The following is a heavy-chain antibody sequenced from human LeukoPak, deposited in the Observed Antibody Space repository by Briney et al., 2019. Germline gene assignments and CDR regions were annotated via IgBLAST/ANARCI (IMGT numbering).Heavy chain of an antibody. Sequence: GGSLRLSCGLSGFTFSSYAMSWVRQAPGKGLEWVSAMSGSGGSTYYADSVKGPFTISRDNSQNTLYLQMNSLRDQDTAVYYCGMTTVTKVDYWGQGTLVTVSS. CDR1: GFTFSSYA. V-gene: IGHV3-23*01. CDR2: MSGSGGST. CDR3: GMTTVTKVDY. J-gene: IGHJ4*02. D-gene: IGHD4-17*01.